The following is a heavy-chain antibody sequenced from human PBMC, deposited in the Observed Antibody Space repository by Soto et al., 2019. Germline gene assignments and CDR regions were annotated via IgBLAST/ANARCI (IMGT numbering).Heavy chain of an antibody. D-gene: IGHD3-16*01. CDR3: ARSPLGYDYVRQTWREVGDSFDI. J-gene: IGHJ3*02. CDR2: LIHGGST. Sequence: ASLGGFHWTWLRQAPGKGLEWIGELIHGGSTNYNPSLKSRVSFSLDTSKNQFSLHLMSVTAADTAVYYCARSPLGYDYVRQTWREVGDSFDIWGRGTMVTVSS. V-gene: IGHV4-34*12. CDR1: ASLGGFH.